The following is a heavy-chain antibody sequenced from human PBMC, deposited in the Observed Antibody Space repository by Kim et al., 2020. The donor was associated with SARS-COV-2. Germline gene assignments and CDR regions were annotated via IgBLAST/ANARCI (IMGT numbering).Heavy chain of an antibody. V-gene: IGHV4-59*08. D-gene: IGHD3-22*01. CDR1: GGSISSYY. CDR2: IYYSGST. CDR3: ARNYYDSSGFDY. Sequence: SETLSLTCTVSGGSISSYYWSWIRQPPGKGLEWIGYIYYSGSTNYNPSLKSRVTISVDTSKNQFSLKLSSVTAADTAVYYCARNYYDSSGFDYWGQGTLVTVSS. J-gene: IGHJ4*02.